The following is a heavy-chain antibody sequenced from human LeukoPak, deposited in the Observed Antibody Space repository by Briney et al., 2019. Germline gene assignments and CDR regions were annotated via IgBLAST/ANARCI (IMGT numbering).Heavy chain of an antibody. Sequence: PVGSLRLSCAASGFTFSTSWMSWVRQAPGKGLEWVANIKDDGSEKYYVDSVKGRFTISRDNAKNSLYLQMNSLRAEDTAVYYCARGGYTYGHWGQRTLHTVSS. CDR1: GFTFSTSW. CDR3: ARGGYTYGH. V-gene: IGHV3-7*05. D-gene: IGHD1-1*01. CDR2: IKDDGSEK. J-gene: IGHJ4*02.